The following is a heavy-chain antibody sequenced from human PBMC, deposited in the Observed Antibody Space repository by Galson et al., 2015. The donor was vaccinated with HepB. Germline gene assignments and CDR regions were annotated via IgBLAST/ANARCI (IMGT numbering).Heavy chain of an antibody. V-gene: IGHV3-21*01. CDR3: ARNGDHYWYFDL. J-gene: IGHJ2*01. CDR1: GFTFSSYS. Sequence: SLRLSCAASGFTFSSYSMNWVRQAPGKGLEWVSSISSSSSYIYYADSVKGRFTISRDNAKNSLYLQMNSLRAEDTAVYYCARNGDHYWYFDLWGRGTLVTVSS. CDR2: ISSSSSYI. D-gene: IGHD4-17*01.